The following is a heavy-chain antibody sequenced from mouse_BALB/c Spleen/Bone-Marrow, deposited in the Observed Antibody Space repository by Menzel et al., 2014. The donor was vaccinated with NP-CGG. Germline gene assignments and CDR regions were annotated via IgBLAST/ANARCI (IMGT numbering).Heavy chain of an antibody. J-gene: IGHJ2*01. V-gene: IGHV3-8*02. CDR3: ARYKGYYDHDGDYFDY. CDR1: GDSITSGY. Sequence: EVKLVESGPSLVKPSQTLSLPCSVTGDSITSGYWNWIRKFPGNKLEYMGYISYSGSTYYNPSLKSRISITRDTSKNQYYLQLNSVTIEDTATYYCARYKGYYDHDGDYFDYWGQGTTLTVSS. CDR2: ISYSGST. D-gene: IGHD2-4*01.